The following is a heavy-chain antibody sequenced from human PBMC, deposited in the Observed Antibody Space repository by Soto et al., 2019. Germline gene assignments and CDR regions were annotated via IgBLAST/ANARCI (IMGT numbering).Heavy chain of an antibody. CDR3: ARAHGNYYYGMDV. Sequence: QVQLQESGPGLVKPSGTLSLTCAVSGGSISSSNWWSWVRQPPGKGLAWIGEIYHSGSTNYNPSLKSRATISVDKSRNQFSLKLSSVTAADTAVYYCARAHGNYYYGMDVWGQGTTVNVSS. CDR1: GGSISSSNW. J-gene: IGHJ6*02. D-gene: IGHD4-17*01. CDR2: IYHSGST. V-gene: IGHV4-4*02.